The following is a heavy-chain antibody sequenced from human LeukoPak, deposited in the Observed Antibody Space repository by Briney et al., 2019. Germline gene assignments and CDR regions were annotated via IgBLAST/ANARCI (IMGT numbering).Heavy chain of an antibody. CDR2: IYPGDSDT. CDR1: GYSFTSYW. V-gene: IGHV5-51*01. D-gene: IGHD3-10*01. Sequence: GESLKISCKGSGYSFTSYWIGWVRQMPGKGLEWMGIIYPGDSDTRYSPSFQGQVTISADKSISTAYLQWSSLKASDTAMYYCARHSLWFGGDYYYYYGMDVWGQGTTVTVSS. CDR3: ARHSLWFGGDYYYYYGMDV. J-gene: IGHJ6*02.